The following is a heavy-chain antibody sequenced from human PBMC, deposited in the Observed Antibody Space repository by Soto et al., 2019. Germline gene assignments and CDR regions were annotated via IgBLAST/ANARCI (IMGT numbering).Heavy chain of an antibody. D-gene: IGHD6-6*01. V-gene: IGHV3-9*01. J-gene: IGHJ4*02. CDR3: VKALGEYSGNSLNY. CDR1: GFTFDDYA. CDR2: ISWNSGTL. Sequence: EVHLVESGGGLVQPGRSLRLSCAASGFTFDDYAMHWVRQAPGKGLEWVSGISWNSGTLGYADSVKGRFTISRDNAKKSLYLQMNSLRAEDTALYYFVKALGEYSGNSLNYWGQGTLVTVSS.